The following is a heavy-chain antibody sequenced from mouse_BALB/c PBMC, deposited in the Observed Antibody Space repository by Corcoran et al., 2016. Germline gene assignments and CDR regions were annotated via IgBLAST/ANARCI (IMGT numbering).Heavy chain of an antibody. V-gene: IGHV1-26*01. J-gene: IGHJ2*01. CDR1: GYSFTGYY. CDR3: ARGRRYCDY. CDR2: INPYNGAT. Sequence: EVQLQQSGPELVKPGASVKISYKASGYSFTGYYMHWVKQSHVKSLEWIGRINPYNGATSYNQNFKDKASLTVDKSSSTAYMELHSLTSEDSAVYYCARGRRYCDYWGQGTTLTVSS.